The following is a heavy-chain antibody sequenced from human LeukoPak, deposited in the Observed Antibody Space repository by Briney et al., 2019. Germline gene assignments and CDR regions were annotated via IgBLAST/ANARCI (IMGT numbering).Heavy chain of an antibody. CDR1: EFTFSRYD. J-gene: IGHJ4*02. D-gene: IGHD6-13*01. CDR3: ARDPAYFGSNSWYRGFDY. CDR2: ISSSGNTI. V-gene: IGHV3-48*03. Sequence: PGGSLRISCAASEFTFSRYDMNLVRQAPGKGLEWGSYISSSGNTIYYADSVKGRFTISRDNAENSVHLQMNSLGAEDTAVYYCARDPAYFGSNSWYRGFDYWGQGTLVTVSS.